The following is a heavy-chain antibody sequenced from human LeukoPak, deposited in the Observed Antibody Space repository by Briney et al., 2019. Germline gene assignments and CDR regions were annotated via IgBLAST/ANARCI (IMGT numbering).Heavy chain of an antibody. D-gene: IGHD5-18*01. CDR2: VYASGSS. Sequence: SETLSLTCSVSGASISSHYWSWTRQPAGKGLEWIGRVYASGSSNYNPSLKSRVTISVDKSKNQLSLELNSVTAADAAVYYCAREWLWSPRPNNYYYMDVWGKGTTVTVSS. CDR3: AREWLWSPRPNNYYYMDV. J-gene: IGHJ6*03. V-gene: IGHV4-4*07. CDR1: GASISSHY.